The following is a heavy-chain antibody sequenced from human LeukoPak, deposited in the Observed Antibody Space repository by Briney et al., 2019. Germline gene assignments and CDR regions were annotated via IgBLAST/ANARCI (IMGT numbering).Heavy chain of an antibody. J-gene: IGHJ6*03. V-gene: IGHV3-7*01. CDR2: IKEDGSEK. Sequence: PGGSLRLSCAASGFTFSNYWMSWVRQAPGKGLEWVANIKEDGSEKYYVDSVKGRFTISRDNSKNTLYLQMNSLRAEDTAVYYCAKGLDGQYYYYYYMDVWGKGTTVTISS. CDR1: GFTFSNYW. CDR3: AKGLDGQYYYYYYMDV. D-gene: IGHD3-16*01.